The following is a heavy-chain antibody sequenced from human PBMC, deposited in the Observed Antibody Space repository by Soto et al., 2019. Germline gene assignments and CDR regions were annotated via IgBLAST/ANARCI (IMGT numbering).Heavy chain of an antibody. CDR2: ISGSGGST. J-gene: IGHJ4*02. V-gene: IGHV3-23*01. CDR1: GCTFSSYA. Sequence: EVQLLESGGGLVQPGRSLRLSCGASGCTFSSYAMSWVRQAPGKGLEWVSAISGSGGSTYYADSVKGRFTISRDNSKNTLYLQMNSLRAEDTAVYYCAKCGSTSCYEFDYWGQGTLVTVSS. CDR3: AKCGSTSCYEFDY. D-gene: IGHD2-2*01.